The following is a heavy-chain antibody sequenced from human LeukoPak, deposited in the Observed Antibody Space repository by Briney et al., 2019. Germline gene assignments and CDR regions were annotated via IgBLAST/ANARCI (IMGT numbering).Heavy chain of an antibody. CDR3: ARDQVNDAFDV. V-gene: IGHV1-2*02. CDR1: GYTFTGYY. J-gene: IGHJ3*01. CDR2: INPNGGGT. Sequence: GASVKVSCMASGYTFTGYYMHWVRQAPGQGLEWVGWINPNGGGTHYAQKFQGRVTMTRDTSIGTAYMELSRLRSDDTAVYYCARDQVNDAFDVWGQGTMVTVSS.